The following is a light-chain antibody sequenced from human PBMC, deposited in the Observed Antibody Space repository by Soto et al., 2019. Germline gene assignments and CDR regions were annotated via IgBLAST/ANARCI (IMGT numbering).Light chain of an antibody. J-gene: IGLJ2*01. CDR2: DVS. CDR1: SSDVGGHNF. Sequence: QSALTQPRSVSGSPGQSVTISCTGTSSDVGGHNFVSWYQQHPGKAPKFIIYDVSQRPSGVPDRFSGSKSGNTASLTISGLQAEDEADYYCCSHAGTYTAVLFGGGTKFTVL. V-gene: IGLV2-11*01. CDR3: CSHAGTYTAVL.